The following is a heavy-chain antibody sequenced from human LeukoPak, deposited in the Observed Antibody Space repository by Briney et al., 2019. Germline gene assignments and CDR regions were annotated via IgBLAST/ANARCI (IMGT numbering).Heavy chain of an antibody. J-gene: IGHJ1*01. CDR2: IYYSGST. V-gene: IGHV4-59*01. D-gene: IGHD1-14*01. CDR1: GGSISSYY. Sequence: SETLSLTCTVSGGSISSYYWSWIRQPPGKGLEWIGYIYYSGSTNYNPSLRSRVTISVDTSKNQFSLKLSSVTAADTAVYYCARDTPGGFQHWGQGTLVTVSS. CDR3: ARDTPGGFQH.